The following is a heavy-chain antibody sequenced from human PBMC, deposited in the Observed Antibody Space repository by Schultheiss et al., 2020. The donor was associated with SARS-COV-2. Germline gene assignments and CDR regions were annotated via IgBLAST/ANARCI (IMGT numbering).Heavy chain of an antibody. Sequence: GGSLRLSCAASGFTFSNAWMSWVRQAPGKGLEWVSAISGSGGSTYYADSVKGRFTISRDNAKNSLYLQMNSLRAEDTAVYYCARDRRGSLDAFDIWGQGTMVTVSS. J-gene: IGHJ3*02. CDR1: GFTFSNAW. CDR3: ARDRRGSLDAFDI. CDR2: ISGSGGST. D-gene: IGHD2-15*01. V-gene: IGHV3-23*01.